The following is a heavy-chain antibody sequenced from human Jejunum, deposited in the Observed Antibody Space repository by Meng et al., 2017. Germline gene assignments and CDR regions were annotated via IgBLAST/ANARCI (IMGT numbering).Heavy chain of an antibody. Sequence: QVQLQESWPGLVMLSGTLPFTFAVSGGYINKENWWSWVRQSPERGLVWIGEVYHGGNTNYNPSLKRRVTMSVDESTNQMSLKLASVNAANTAVYYCVRGEFAMLARFDFWGQGILVTVSS. CDR2: VYHGGNT. CDR3: VRGEFAMLARFDF. D-gene: IGHD2-2*01. V-gene: IGHV4-4*02. J-gene: IGHJ4*02. CDR1: GGYINKENW.